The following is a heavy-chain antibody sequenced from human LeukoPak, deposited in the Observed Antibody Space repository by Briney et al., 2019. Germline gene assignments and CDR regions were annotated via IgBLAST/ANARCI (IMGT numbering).Heavy chain of an antibody. CDR3: AREHCYYDSSRYYSGSGYFDY. D-gene: IGHD3-22*01. CDR2: IYYSGST. V-gene: IGHV4-59*01. J-gene: IGHJ4*02. CDR1: GGSMSTYY. Sequence: SETLSLTCTVSGGSMSTYYWSWIRQPPGKGLEWIGYIYYSGSTNYNPSLKGRVIISVDTSKNQFSLKLSSVTAADTAVYSWAREHCYYDSSRYYSGSGYFDYWGQGTLLTVSS.